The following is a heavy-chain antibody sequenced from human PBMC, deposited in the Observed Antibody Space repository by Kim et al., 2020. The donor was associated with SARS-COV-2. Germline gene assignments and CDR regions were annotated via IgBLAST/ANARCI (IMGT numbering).Heavy chain of an antibody. CDR2: INHSGST. CDR3: ARGRYRIRGFDC. D-gene: IGHD1-1*01. J-gene: IGHJ4*02. V-gene: IGHV4-34*01. Sequence: SETLSLTCAVYGGSFSGYYWSWIRQPPGKGLEWIGEINHSGSTNYNPSLKSRVTISVDTSKNQFSLKLSSVTSADTAVYYCARGRYRIRGFDCWGQGNLVSVSS. CDR1: GGSFSGYY.